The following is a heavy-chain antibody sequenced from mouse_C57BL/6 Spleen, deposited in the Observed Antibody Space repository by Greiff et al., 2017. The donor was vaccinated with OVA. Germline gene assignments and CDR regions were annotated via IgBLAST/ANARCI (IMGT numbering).Heavy chain of an antibody. CDR1: GFTFSSYA. J-gene: IGHJ1*03. V-gene: IGHV5-4*01. CDR2: ISDGGSYT. Sequence: EVQRVESGGGLVKPGGSLKLSCAASGFTFSSYAMSWVRQTPEKRLEWVATISDGGSYTYYPDNVKGRFTISRDNAKNNLYLQMSHLKSEDTAMYYCAREGDGDWYFDVWGTGTTVTVSS. CDR3: AREGDGDWYFDV.